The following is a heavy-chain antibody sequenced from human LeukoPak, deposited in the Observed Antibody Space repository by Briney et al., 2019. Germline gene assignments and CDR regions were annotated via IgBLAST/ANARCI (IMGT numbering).Heavy chain of an antibody. Sequence: ASVKVSCKASGYTFTSYYMHWVRQAPGQGLEWMGWINPNSGGTNYAQKFQGRVTMTRDTSISTAYMELSRLRSDDTAVYYCARAHSGGSVGWFDPWGQGTLVTVSS. V-gene: IGHV1-2*02. CDR2: INPNSGGT. CDR3: ARAHSGGSVGWFDP. CDR1: GYTFTSYY. J-gene: IGHJ5*02. D-gene: IGHD2-15*01.